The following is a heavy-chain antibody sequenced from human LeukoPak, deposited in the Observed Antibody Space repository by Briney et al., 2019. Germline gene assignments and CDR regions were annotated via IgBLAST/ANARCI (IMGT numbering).Heavy chain of an antibody. D-gene: IGHD3-9*01. CDR2: IYHSGST. Sequence: SETLSLTCAVSGYSISSGYYWGWIRQPPEQGLEWIGSIYHSGSTYYNPSLKSRVTTSVDTSKNQFSLKLSSVTAADTAVYYCASQDILTGYFLDPWGQGTLVTVSS. CDR1: GYSISSGYY. V-gene: IGHV4-38-2*01. J-gene: IGHJ5*02. CDR3: ASQDILTGYFLDP.